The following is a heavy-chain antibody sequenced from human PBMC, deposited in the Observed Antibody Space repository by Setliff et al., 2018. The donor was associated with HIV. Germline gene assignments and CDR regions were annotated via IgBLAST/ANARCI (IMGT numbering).Heavy chain of an antibody. CDR3: ARPYTVWVYGMDL. D-gene: IGHD2-8*01. Sequence: PGGSLRLSCAASGFTFSSYSMNWVRQAPGKGLEWVSSISSSSSYIYYADSVKGRFTISRDNAKNSLYLQMNSLRAEDTAVYYCARPYTVWVYGMDLWGQGTTVTVSS. J-gene: IGHJ6*02. CDR2: ISSSSSYI. V-gene: IGHV3-21*01. CDR1: GFTFSSYS.